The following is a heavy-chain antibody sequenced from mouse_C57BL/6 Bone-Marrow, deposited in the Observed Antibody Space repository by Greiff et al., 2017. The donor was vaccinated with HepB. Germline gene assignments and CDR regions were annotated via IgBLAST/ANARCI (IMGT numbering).Heavy chain of an antibody. CDR3: ARENYSNYGGFAY. D-gene: IGHD2-5*01. CDR1: GFTFSSYA. J-gene: IGHJ3*01. V-gene: IGHV5-4*01. Sequence: EVKLVESGGGLVKPGGSLKLSCAASGFTFSSYAMSWVRQTPEKRLEWVATISDGGSYTYYPDNVKGRFTISRDNAKNNLYLQMSHLKSEDTAMYYCARENYSNYGGFAYWGQGTLVTVSA. CDR2: ISDGGSYT.